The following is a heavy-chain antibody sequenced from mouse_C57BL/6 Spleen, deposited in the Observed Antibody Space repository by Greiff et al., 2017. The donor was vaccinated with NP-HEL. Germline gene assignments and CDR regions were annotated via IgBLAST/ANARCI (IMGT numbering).Heavy chain of an antibody. CDR3: VRPHYYGSSHWYFDV. CDR1: GFSFNTYA. CDR2: IRSKSNNYAT. V-gene: IGHV10-1*01. D-gene: IGHD1-1*01. Sequence: EVKVVESGGGLVQPKGSLKLSCAASGFSFNTYAMNWVRQAPGKGLEWVARIRSKSNNYATYYADSVKDRFTISRDDSESMLYLQMNNLKTEDTAMYYCVRPHYYGSSHWYFDVWGTGTTVTVSS. J-gene: IGHJ1*03.